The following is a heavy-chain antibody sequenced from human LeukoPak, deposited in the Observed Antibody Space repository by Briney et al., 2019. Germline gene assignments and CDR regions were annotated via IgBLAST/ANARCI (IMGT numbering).Heavy chain of an antibody. CDR1: GGTFSSYA. J-gene: IGHJ4*02. CDR3: ASILSRYYYDSSGYYRY. CDR2: IIPIFGTA. Sequence: GSSVKVSCKASGGTFSSYAISWVRQAPGQGLEWMGGIIPIFGTANYAQKFQGRVTITTDESTSTAYMELSSLRSEDTAVYYCASILSRYYYDSSGYYRYWGQGTLVTVSS. D-gene: IGHD3-22*01. V-gene: IGHV1-69*05.